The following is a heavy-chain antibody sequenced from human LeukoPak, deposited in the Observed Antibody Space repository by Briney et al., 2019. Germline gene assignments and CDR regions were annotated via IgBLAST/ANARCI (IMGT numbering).Heavy chain of an antibody. Sequence: RASVKVSCKASGYTFTSYGISWVRQAPGQGLEWMGWISAYNGNTNYAQKLQGRVTMTTDTSTSTAYMELRSLRSDDTAVYYCARDRPYSGAAHLDPRGQGTLVTVSS. D-gene: IGHD4-11*01. CDR3: ARDRPYSGAAHLDP. CDR2: ISAYNGNT. CDR1: GYTFTSYG. V-gene: IGHV1-18*01. J-gene: IGHJ5*02.